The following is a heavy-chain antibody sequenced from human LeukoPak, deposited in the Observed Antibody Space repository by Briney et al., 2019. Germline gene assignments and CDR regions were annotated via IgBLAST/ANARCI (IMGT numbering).Heavy chain of an antibody. CDR3: AKDIGGDYVVGYFDY. CDR2: ISWNSGSI. Sequence: GRSLRLSCAASGFTFDDYAMHWVRQAPGKGLEWVSGISWNSGSIGYADSVKGRFTISRDNAKNSLYLQMNSPRAEDMALYYCAKDIGGDYVVGYFDYWGQGTLVTVSS. V-gene: IGHV3-9*03. CDR1: GFTFDDYA. D-gene: IGHD4-17*01. J-gene: IGHJ4*02.